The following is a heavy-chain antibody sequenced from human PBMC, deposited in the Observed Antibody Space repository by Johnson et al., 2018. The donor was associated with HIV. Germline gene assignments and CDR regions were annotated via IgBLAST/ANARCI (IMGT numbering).Heavy chain of an antibody. CDR3: AKCIWGSSLIDAFDI. Sequence: VQLVESGGGLVKPGRSLRLSCAASGFTFSTYGMHWVRQAPGQGLEWVAVIWYDGSNIYYADSVKGRFTISSDISKNTLYLQMNSLRAEDTAVYYCAKCIWGSSLIDAFDIWGQGTMVTVSS. CDR2: IWYDGSNI. D-gene: IGHD6-13*01. V-gene: IGHV3-33*06. J-gene: IGHJ3*02. CDR1: GFTFSTYG.